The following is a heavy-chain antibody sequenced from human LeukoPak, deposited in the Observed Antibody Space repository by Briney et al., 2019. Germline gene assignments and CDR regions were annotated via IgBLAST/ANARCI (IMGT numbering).Heavy chain of an antibody. CDR2: INHSGNT. CDR1: GGSFSGDY. V-gene: IGHV4-34*01. CDR3: ARDHNYDSSGDFLDF. J-gene: IGHJ4*02. D-gene: IGHD3-22*01. Sequence: PSETLSLTCTVYGGSFSGDYWNWIRQPPGKGLEWIGEINHSGNTNYNPSLKSRVTMSVDTSKNQFSLRLSSVAAADTAVYYCARDHNYDSSGDFLDFWAQGTLVTVSS.